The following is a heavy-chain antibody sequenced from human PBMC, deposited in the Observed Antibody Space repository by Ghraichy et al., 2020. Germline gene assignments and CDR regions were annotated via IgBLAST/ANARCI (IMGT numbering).Heavy chain of an antibody. V-gene: IGHV4-61*02. Sequence: SETLSLTCTVSGDSINRDSYYWNWVRQPAGERPEWIGRIYVSGSTDSNPSLSRRIIMSLDTSENQFSQELTSVTAADTAIYFCARGWGTMDYYMDVWGRGTTVTVSS. CDR1: GDSINRDSYY. CDR2: IYVSGST. D-gene: IGHD4/OR15-4a*01. J-gene: IGHJ6*03. CDR3: ARGWGTMDYYMDV.